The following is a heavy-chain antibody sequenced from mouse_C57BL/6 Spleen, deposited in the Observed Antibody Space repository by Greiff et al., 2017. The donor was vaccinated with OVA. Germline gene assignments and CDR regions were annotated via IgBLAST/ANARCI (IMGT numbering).Heavy chain of an antibody. CDR1: GYTFTSYD. D-gene: IGHD1-1*01. V-gene: IGHV1-85*01. J-gene: IGHJ2*01. Sequence: VQLQQSGPELVKPGASVKLSCKASGYTFTSYDINWVKQRPGQGLEWIGWIYPSDGSTKYNEKFKGKATLTVDTSSSTAYMELHSLTSEASAVYVCARSSVITPYFDYWGQGTTLTVSS. CDR3: ARSSVITPYFDY. CDR2: IYPSDGST.